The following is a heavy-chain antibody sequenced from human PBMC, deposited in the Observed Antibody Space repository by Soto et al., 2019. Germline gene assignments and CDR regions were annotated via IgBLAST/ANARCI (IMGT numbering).Heavy chain of an antibody. Sequence: EVQLAESGAGLVQPGGSLRLSCAASGLTFSNHWMYWVRQAPEKGLVWVSRISPDGSSTAYADSVKGRFTISRDNAENTLYLHMDGLRAEDTAVYYCATLFSAVSQKDWWGQGTLVTVSS. CDR3: ATLFSAVSQKDW. CDR1: GLTFSNHW. D-gene: IGHD3-9*01. V-gene: IGHV3-74*01. CDR2: ISPDGSST. J-gene: IGHJ4*02.